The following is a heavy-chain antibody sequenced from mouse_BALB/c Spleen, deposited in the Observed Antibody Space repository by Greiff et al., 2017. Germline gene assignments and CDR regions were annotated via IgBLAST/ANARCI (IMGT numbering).Heavy chain of an antibody. D-gene: IGHD2-4*01. CDR3: ATYDYFAWFAY. Sequence: EVQLQESGPGLVKPSQSLSLTCTVTGYSITSDYAWNWIRQFPGNKLEWMGYISYSGSTSYNPSLKSRISITRDTSKNQFFLQLNSVTTEDTATYYCATYDYFAWFAYWGQGTLVTVSA. CDR1: GYSITSDYA. CDR2: ISYSGST. J-gene: IGHJ3*01. V-gene: IGHV3-2*02.